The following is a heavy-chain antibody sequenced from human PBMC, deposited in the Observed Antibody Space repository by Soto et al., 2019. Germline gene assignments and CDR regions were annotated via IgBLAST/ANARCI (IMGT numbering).Heavy chain of an antibody. D-gene: IGHD3-10*01. CDR2: IFSNDEK. CDR1: GFSLSNARMG. J-gene: IGHJ5*02. Sequence: QVTLKESGPVLVKPTETLTLTCTVSGFSLSNARMGVSWIRQPPGKALEWLAHIFSNDEKSYSTSLKSRLTNPKDPSKSQVVHTMTIIDPVDTATYYCARIRVLLWFGELLTLSGWFAPWGQGTLVTVSS. CDR3: ARIRVLLWFGELLTLSGWFAP. V-gene: IGHV2-26*01.